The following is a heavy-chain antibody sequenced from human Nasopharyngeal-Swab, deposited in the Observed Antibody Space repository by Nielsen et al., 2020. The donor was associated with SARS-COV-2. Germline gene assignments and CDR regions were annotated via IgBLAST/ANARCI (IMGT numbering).Heavy chain of an antibody. Sequence: GGSLRLSCAASGFTFSSYGMHWVRQAPGKGLEWVAVIWFDGSNKYSADSVKGRFTISRDNSKNTLYLQMNSLRAEDTAVYYCARDYYGSGSFDYWGQGTLVTVSS. V-gene: IGHV3-33*01. D-gene: IGHD3-10*01. CDR3: ARDYYGSGSFDY. J-gene: IGHJ4*02. CDR1: GFTFSSYG. CDR2: IWFDGSNK.